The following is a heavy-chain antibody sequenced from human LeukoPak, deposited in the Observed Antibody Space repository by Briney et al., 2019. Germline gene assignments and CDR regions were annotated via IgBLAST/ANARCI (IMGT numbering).Heavy chain of an antibody. Sequence: PSETLSLTCTVSGGSISSYYWSWIRQPPGKALEWSGDMFYSGRTNYNPSLKTRVTISEDTSKNQFSLKLSSVTAADTAVYYCARGFLTDYYDRSGYYLHNWFDPWGQGTLVTVSS. D-gene: IGHD3-22*01. CDR2: MFYSGRT. J-gene: IGHJ5*02. CDR1: GGSISSYY. CDR3: ARGFLTDYYDRSGYYLHNWFDP. V-gene: IGHV4-59*01.